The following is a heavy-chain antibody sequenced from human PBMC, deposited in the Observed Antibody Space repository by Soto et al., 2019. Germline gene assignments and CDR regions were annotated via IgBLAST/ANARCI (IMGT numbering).Heavy chain of an antibody. J-gene: IGHJ6*02. Sequence: ASVKVSCKASGYTFTGYYMHWVRQAPGQGLEWMGWINPNSGGTNYAQKFQGWVTMTRDTSISTAYMELSRLRSDDTAVYYCARDSVLLWFGESKHYYGMDVRGQGTTVTVSS. CDR1: GYTFTGYY. D-gene: IGHD3-10*01. V-gene: IGHV1-2*04. CDR2: INPNSGGT. CDR3: ARDSVLLWFGESKHYYGMDV.